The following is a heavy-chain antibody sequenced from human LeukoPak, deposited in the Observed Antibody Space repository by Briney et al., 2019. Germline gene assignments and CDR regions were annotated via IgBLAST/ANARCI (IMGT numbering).Heavy chain of an antibody. Sequence: SETLSLTCRVSGASVSNYYWSWIRQSPGKGLEWIGFLHYSGSTNYNPSLNSRVTTSIDTSMNQLSLTLVSVTAADTAVYFCARHHDGGPKLRLDFWGLGVLVTVSS. J-gene: IGHJ4*02. CDR2: LHYSGST. D-gene: IGHD2-15*01. CDR1: GASVSNYY. CDR3: ARHHDGGPKLRLDF. V-gene: IGHV4-59*08.